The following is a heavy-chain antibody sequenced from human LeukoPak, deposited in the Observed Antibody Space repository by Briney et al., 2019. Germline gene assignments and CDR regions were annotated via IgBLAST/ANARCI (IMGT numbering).Heavy chain of an antibody. Sequence: GESLKISCKGSGYSFTSYWIGWVRQMPGKGLERMGIIYPGDSDTRYSPSFQGQVTISADKSISTAYLQWSSLKASDTAMYYCAGGTPTAGSGFDYWGQGTLVTVSS. J-gene: IGHJ4*02. CDR1: GYSFTSYW. D-gene: IGHD1-26*01. CDR2: IYPGDSDT. V-gene: IGHV5-51*01. CDR3: AGGTPTAGSGFDY.